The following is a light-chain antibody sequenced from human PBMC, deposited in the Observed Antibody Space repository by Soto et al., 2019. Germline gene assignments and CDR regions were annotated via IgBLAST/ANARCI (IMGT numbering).Light chain of an antibody. CDR3: QQRDSWWYT. V-gene: IGKV3D-20*02. CDR2: GSS. CDR1: QSLSSSY. Sequence: EVVLTQSPATLPVSPGGRVTLSCRASQSLSSSYLAWYQQKSGQAPRLLIYGSSSRATGIPDRFSSSGSGTDFTLTISSLEPEDFAVYSCQQRDSWWYTFGEGTKVDIK. J-gene: IGKJ2*01.